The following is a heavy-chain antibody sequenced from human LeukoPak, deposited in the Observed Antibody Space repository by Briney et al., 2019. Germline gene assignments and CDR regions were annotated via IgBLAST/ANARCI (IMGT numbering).Heavy chain of an antibody. CDR2: ISAYNGNT. CDR1: GYTFTSYG. J-gene: IGHJ4*02. D-gene: IGHD5-24*01. CDR3: ARNRWLQRRYYFDY. V-gene: IGHV1-18*01. Sequence: SVTVSCKASGYTFTSYGISWVRQAPGQGLEWMGWISAYNGNTNYAQKLQGRVTMTTDTSTSTAYMELRSLRSDDTAVYYCARNRWLQRRYYFDYWGQGTIVTFSS.